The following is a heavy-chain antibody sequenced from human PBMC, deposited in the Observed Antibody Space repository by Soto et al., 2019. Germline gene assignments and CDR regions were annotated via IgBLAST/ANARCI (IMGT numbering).Heavy chain of an antibody. CDR2: ISHLENT. J-gene: IGHJ4*02. CDR3: ARFLRSYFDY. CDR1: GASISYGGFS. Sequence: PSETLSLTCTVSGASISYGGFSWSWIRQSPGKGLEWIGYISHLENTYLHPSFKSRLTMSIDRTRNQFSLKLSPVTAADTAVYYCARFLRSYFDYWGQGTLVTVSS. V-gene: IGHV4-30-2*06. D-gene: IGHD3-16*01.